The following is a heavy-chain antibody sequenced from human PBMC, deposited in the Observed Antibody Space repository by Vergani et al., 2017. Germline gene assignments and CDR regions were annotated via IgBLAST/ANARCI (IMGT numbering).Heavy chain of an antibody. CDR1: GYTFTSYD. J-gene: IGHJ6*02. Sequence: QVQLVQSGAEVKKPGASVKVSCKAAGYTFTSYDINWVRQDTGQGLEWMGWMNPNSGNTGYAQKFQGRVTMTRNTSISTAYMELSSLRSEDTAVYYCARLPYDSPYYYYGMDVWGQGTTVTVSS. V-gene: IGHV1-8*01. CDR3: ARLPYDSPYYYYGMDV. D-gene: IGHD3-22*01. CDR2: MNPNSGNT.